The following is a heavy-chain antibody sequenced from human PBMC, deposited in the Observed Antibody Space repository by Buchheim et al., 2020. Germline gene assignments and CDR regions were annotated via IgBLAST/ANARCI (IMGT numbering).Heavy chain of an antibody. CDR3: ARGVGLLWFGDNWFDP. CDR1: GFTFSSYG. J-gene: IGHJ5*02. V-gene: IGHV3-33*01. Sequence: VQLVESGGGVVQPGRSLRLSCAASGFTFSSYGMHWVRQAPGKGLEWVAVIWYDGSNKYYADSVKGRFTISRDNSKNTLYLQMNSLRAEDTAVYYCARGVGLLWFGDNWFDPWGQGTL. CDR2: IWYDGSNK. D-gene: IGHD3-10*01.